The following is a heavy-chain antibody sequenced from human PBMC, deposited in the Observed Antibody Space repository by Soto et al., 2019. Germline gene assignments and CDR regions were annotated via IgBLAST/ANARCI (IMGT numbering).Heavy chain of an antibody. CDR2: ISYDGSNK. CDR3: ARDSGGYCISTSCYAPWFDP. D-gene: IGHD2-2*01. V-gene: IGHV3-30-3*01. CDR1: GFTFSSYA. Sequence: QVQLVESGGGVVQPGRSLRLSCAASGFTFSSYAMHWVRQAPGKGLEWVAVISYDGSNKYYADSVKGRFTISRDNSKNTLYLQTNSLRAEDTAVYYCARDSGGYCISTSCYAPWFDPWGQGTLVTVSS. J-gene: IGHJ5*02.